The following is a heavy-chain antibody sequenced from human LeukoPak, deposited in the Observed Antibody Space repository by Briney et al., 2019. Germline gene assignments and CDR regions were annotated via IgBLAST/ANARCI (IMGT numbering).Heavy chain of an antibody. CDR1: GGSISTFY. Sequence: NPSETLSLTCTVSGGSISTFYWSWIRQPPGKGLEWIGYIYYSGSTNCNPSLKSRVTISVDTSKIQFSLKLGSVTAADTAVYYCARGITSWYYFDYWGQGSLVTVSS. V-gene: IGHV4-59*01. D-gene: IGHD1-14*01. J-gene: IGHJ4*02. CDR3: ARGITSWYYFDY. CDR2: IYYSGST.